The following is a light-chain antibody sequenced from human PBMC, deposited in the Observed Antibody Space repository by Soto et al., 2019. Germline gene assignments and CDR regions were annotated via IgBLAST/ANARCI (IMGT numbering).Light chain of an antibody. Sequence: IVLTQSPGTLSLSPGERTNLSGGASQSISRYLAWYQQKPGQGPRLLIYGASSRATGTPDRFSGSGSGTDFTLTINRLEPEDFALYYCQQYGSSPPTFGQGTKVDIK. CDR2: GAS. CDR1: QSISRY. J-gene: IGKJ1*01. V-gene: IGKV3-20*01. CDR3: QQYGSSPPT.